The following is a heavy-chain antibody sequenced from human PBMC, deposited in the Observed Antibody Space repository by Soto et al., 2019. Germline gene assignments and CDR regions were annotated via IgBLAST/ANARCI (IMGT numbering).Heavy chain of an antibody. D-gene: IGHD5-18*01. V-gene: IGHV2-5*02. CDR2: IYWDDDK. CDR1: GFSLTTSGVG. J-gene: IGHJ4*02. CDR3: AHRGYMYGNWGHGYFDY. Sequence: QITLKESGPTRVRPTQTLALTCTFSGFSLTTSGVGVGWIRKTPGKALEWLAVIYWDDDKRYSPSLKSRLTITKDTSKNQVVLTMADMDPVDTATYFCAHRGYMYGNWGHGYFDYWGQGTLVTVSS.